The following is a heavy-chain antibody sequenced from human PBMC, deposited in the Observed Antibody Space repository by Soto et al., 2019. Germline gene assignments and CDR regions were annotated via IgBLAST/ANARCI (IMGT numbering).Heavy chain of an antibody. CDR1: GGSISSYY. CDR3: ARGRNSGYDLHYYYGMDV. Sequence: PSETLSLTCTVSGGSISSYYWSWIRQPPGKGLEWIGYIYYSGSTNYNPSLKSRVTISVDTSKNQFSLKLSSVTAADTAVYYCARGRNSGYDLHYYYGMDVWGQGTTVTVSS. V-gene: IGHV4-59*01. CDR2: IYYSGST. D-gene: IGHD5-12*01. J-gene: IGHJ6*02.